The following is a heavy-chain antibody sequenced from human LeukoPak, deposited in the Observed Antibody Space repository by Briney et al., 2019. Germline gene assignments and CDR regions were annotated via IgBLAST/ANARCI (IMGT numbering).Heavy chain of an antibody. V-gene: IGHV4-39*07. CDR3: ARGGGSGNYWDFFFDY. J-gene: IGHJ4*02. D-gene: IGHD3-10*01. CDR1: GDSITKKNFF. Sequence: SETLSLTCTISGDSITKKNFFWGWIRQPPGKGLEWIVSMSYSGKIYYNPSLKSRVSISVDTSRNQFSLKLTSVTAADTAVYYCARGGGSGNYWDFFFDYWGQGTVVTVSS. CDR2: MSYSGKI.